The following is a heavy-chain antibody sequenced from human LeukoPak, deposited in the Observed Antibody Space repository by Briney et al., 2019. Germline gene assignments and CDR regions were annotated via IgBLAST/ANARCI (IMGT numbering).Heavy chain of an antibody. CDR3: ARGYGSGSYYNY. J-gene: IGHJ4*02. CDR1: GGSFSGYY. V-gene: IGHV4-34*01. Sequence: PSETLSLTCAVSGGSFSGYYWSWIRQPPGKGLEWIGEINRGGSTTYNPSLKSRVTMSVDTSKNQFSLKLSSVTAADTAVYSCARGYGSGSYYNYWGQGTLVTVSS. D-gene: IGHD3-10*01. CDR2: INRGGST.